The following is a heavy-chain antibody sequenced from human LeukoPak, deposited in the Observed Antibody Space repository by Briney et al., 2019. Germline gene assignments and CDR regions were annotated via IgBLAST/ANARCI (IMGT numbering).Heavy chain of an antibody. Sequence: PGGSLRLSCAASGFTFSSYGMHWVRQAPGKGLEWVAVISYDGSNKYYADSVKGRFTISRDNSKNTLYLQMNSLRAEDTAVYYCARVDRKVQLWPTERYYYYMDVWGKGTTVTISS. CDR3: ARVDRKVQLWPTERYYYYMDV. D-gene: IGHD5-18*01. V-gene: IGHV3-30*03. J-gene: IGHJ6*03. CDR1: GFTFSSYG. CDR2: ISYDGSNK.